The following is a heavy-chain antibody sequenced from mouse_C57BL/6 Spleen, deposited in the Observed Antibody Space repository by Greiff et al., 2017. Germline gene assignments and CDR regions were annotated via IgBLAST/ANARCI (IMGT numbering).Heavy chain of an antibody. D-gene: IGHD1-1*01. V-gene: IGHV2-6*03. CDR2: IWSDGST. J-gene: IGHJ4*01. Sequence: VQRVESGPGLVAPSQSLSITCTVSGFSLTSYGVHWVRQPPGKGLEWLEVIWSDGSTTNNSAHKSRLSISKDNSKSQVSLKMNSLQTDDTARDYCDREDGNSSSMDYWGQGTSVTVSS. CDR3: DREDGNSSSMDY. CDR1: GFSLTSYG.